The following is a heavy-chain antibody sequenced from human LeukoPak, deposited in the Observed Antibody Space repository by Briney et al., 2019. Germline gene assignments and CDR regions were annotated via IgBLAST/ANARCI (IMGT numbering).Heavy chain of an antibody. CDR3: AKGRYSNSWYSDY. CDR2: ISGSGGST. V-gene: IGHV3-23*01. Sequence: GGSLRLSCAASGFTFSSYAMSWVRQAPGKGLEWGSGISGSGGSTYYADSVKGRFTISRDNSKNTLFLQMNSLRAEDTAVYYCAKGRYSNSWYSDYWGQGTLVTVSS. D-gene: IGHD6-13*01. CDR1: GFTFSSYA. J-gene: IGHJ4*02.